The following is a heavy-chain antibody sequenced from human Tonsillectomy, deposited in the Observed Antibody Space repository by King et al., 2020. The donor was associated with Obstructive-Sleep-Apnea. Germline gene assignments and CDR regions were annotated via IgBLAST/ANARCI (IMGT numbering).Heavy chain of an antibody. CDR2: IYYSGST. CDR3: ARAPMVRGIIRWFDP. J-gene: IGHJ5*02. CDR1: GGSINSGDYY. D-gene: IGHD3-10*01. Sequence: VQLQESGPGLVKPSQTLSLTCTVSGGSINSGDYYWSWIRQHPGKGLEWIGYIYYSGSTNYNPSLKSRVTISVDTSKNQFSLKLSSVTAADTAVYYCARAPMVRGIIRWFDPWGQGTLVTVSS. V-gene: IGHV4-31*03.